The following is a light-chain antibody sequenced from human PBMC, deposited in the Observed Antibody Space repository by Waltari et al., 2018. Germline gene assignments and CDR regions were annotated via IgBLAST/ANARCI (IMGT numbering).Light chain of an antibody. V-gene: IGLV4-69*01. CDR2: VNSDGSH. CDR3: QTGGHGTWV. CDR1: SGHSSNI. J-gene: IGLJ3*02. Sequence: QLVLTQSPSASASLGASVRLTCTLDSGHSSNIIAWHQQQPEKGPRYLMKVNSDGSHSKGDVIPDRFSGSGSGAGRYLTISSVQSEDEADYYWQTGGHGTWVFGGGTKLTVL.